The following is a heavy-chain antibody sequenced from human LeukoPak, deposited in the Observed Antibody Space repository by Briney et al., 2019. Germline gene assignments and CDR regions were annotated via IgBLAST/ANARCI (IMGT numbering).Heavy chain of an antibody. CDR1: GFTFSSYA. J-gene: IGHJ4*02. CDR2: ISYDGSNK. D-gene: IGHD3-10*01. Sequence: GGSLRLSCAASGFTFSSYAMHWVRQAPGKGLEWVAVISYDGSNKYYADSVKGRFTISRDNSKNTLYLQMNSLRAEDTAVYYCANAGQSDYWGQGTLVTVSS. V-gene: IGHV3-30*04. CDR3: ANAGQSDY.